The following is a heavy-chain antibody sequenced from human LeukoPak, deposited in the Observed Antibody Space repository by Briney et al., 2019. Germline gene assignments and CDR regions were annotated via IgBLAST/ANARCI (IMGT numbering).Heavy chain of an antibody. CDR1: GFTFSGDW. J-gene: IGHJ4*02. Sequence: SGGSLRLSCAASGFTFSGDWMHWVRQAPGKGLEWVGFIRSKAYGGTTEYAASVKGRFTFSRDDSKSIAYLQMNSLKTEDTAVYYCTREGDFDYWGQGTLVTVSS. V-gene: IGHV3-49*04. CDR2: IRSKAYGGTT. CDR3: TREGDFDY.